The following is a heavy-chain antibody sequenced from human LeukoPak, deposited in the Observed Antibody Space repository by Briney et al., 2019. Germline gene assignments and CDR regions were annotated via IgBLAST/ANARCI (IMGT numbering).Heavy chain of an antibody. CDR1: GGTFSSYA. V-gene: IGHV1-69*06. CDR2: IIPIFGTA. CDR3: ARDRLMALAGRDDAFDI. J-gene: IGHJ3*02. D-gene: IGHD6-19*01. Sequence: ASVKVSCKASGGTFSSYAISWVRQAPGQGLEWMGGIIPIFGTANYAQKFQGRVTITADKSTSTAYMELRSLRSDDTAVYYCARDRLMALAGRDDAFDIWGQGTMVTVSS.